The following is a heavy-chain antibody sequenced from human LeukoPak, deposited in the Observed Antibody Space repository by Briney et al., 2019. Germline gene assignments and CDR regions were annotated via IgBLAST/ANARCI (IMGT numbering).Heavy chain of an antibody. V-gene: IGHV3-23*01. Sequence: GGSLRLSCAASGFTFSSHAMSWVRQAPGKGLEWVSAISGSGGSTYYADSVKGRFTISRDNSKNTLYLQMNSLRAEDTAVYYCAKDPLRYFDWSGFDYWGQGTLVTVSS. CDR3: AKDPLRYFDWSGFDY. J-gene: IGHJ4*02. CDR1: GFTFSSHA. CDR2: ISGSGGST. D-gene: IGHD3-9*01.